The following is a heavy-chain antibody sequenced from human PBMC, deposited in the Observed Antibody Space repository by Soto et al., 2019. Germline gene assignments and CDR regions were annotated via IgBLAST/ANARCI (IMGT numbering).Heavy chain of an antibody. J-gene: IGHJ4*02. Sequence: QVQLVQSGAEVKKPGSSVKVSCKASGGTFSSYAISWVRQAPEQGLEWMGGIIPIFGTANYAQRFQGRVTITADESTSTAYMELSSLRSEDTAVYYCARDSLLWFGHSTYYFDYWGQGTLVTVSS. V-gene: IGHV1-69*01. D-gene: IGHD3-10*01. CDR2: IIPIFGTA. CDR3: ARDSLLWFGHSTYYFDY. CDR1: GGTFSSYA.